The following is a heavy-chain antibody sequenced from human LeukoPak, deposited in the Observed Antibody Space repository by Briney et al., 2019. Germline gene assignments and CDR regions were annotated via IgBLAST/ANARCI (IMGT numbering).Heavy chain of an antibody. CDR2: ISGSSGST. V-gene: IGHV3-23*01. D-gene: IGHD3-10*01. J-gene: IGHJ5*02. CDR1: GFTFGSYA. Sequence: GGSLRLSCAVSGFTFGSYAMTWVRQAPGKGLEWVSSISGSSGSTYYADSVKGRFTISRDNSKNTLYLQMNSLRAEDTAVYYCVRDGEGVAISVNYWFDPWGQGTLVTVSS. CDR3: VRDGEGVAISVNYWFDP.